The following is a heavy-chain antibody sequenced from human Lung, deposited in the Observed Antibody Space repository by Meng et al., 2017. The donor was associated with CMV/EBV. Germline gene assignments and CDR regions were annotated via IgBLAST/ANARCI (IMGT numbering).Heavy chain of an antibody. D-gene: IGHD2-2*01. CDR3: ARDFSDIVVVPAAMGGFDP. CDR2: SYHSGSN. V-gene: IGHV4-4*02. CDR1: RSSNW. J-gene: IGHJ5*02. Sequence: RSSNWWSWVRQPQGKGREWSGESYHSGSNNYNPSLTSRVTISVDKSKTQFSLKLSSVTAADTAVYYCARDFSDIVVVPAAMGGFDPWGQGTLVTVSS.